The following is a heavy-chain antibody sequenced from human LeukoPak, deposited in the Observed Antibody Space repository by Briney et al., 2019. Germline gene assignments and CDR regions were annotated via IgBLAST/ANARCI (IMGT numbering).Heavy chain of an antibody. CDR1: GGSFSGYY. V-gene: IGHV4-34*01. D-gene: IGHD3-16*01. CDR2: INHSGST. CDR3: ARVGSRYYYYMDV. J-gene: IGHJ6*03. Sequence: SETLSLTCAVYGGSFSGYYWSWIRQPPGKGLEWIGEINHSGSTNYNPSLKSRVTISVDTSKNQFSLKLSSVTAADTAVYYCARVGSRYYYYMDVWGKGTTATVSS.